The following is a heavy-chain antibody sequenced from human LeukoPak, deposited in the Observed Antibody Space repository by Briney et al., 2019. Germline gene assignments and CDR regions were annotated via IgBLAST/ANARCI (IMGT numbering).Heavy chain of an antibody. CDR3: ARATYYDFWSGYYYMDV. Sequence: SETLSLTCTVSGGSISSYYWSWIRQPAGKGLEWIGRIYTSGSTNYNPSLNSRVTMSVDTSKNQFSLKLSSVTAADTAVYYCARATYYDFWSGYYYMDVWGKGTTVTVSS. CDR1: GGSISSYY. CDR2: IYTSGST. D-gene: IGHD3-3*01. J-gene: IGHJ6*03. V-gene: IGHV4-4*07.